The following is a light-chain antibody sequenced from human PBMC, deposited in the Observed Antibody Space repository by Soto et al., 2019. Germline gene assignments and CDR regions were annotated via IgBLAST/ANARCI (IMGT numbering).Light chain of an antibody. J-gene: IGKJ1*01. CDR2: AAY. CDR1: QSVSTN. V-gene: IGKV3-15*01. Sequence: EIVMTQSPATLSVSPGERASLSCRASQSVSTNLAWYQQRPGQAPILLIYAAYNRAGGVPARFRGSGSGTEFTLTISSLQSKDFAVYYCQQYNNWPPWTFGQGTDVEIK. CDR3: QQYNNWPPWT.